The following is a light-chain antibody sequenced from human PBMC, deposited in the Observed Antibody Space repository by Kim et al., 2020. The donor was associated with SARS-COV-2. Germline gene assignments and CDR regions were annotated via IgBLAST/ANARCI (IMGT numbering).Light chain of an antibody. J-gene: IGKJ1*01. V-gene: IGKV3-15*01. Sequence: EIVMTQSPATLSVSPGERATLSCRTDQSISSNLAWYQQKPGQAPRLLISGASTRAAGIPARFSGSGSETEFTLTISSLQSEDFAVYYCQQYNDWPRTFGQGTKVDIK. CDR3: QQYNDWPRT. CDR2: GAS. CDR1: QSISSN.